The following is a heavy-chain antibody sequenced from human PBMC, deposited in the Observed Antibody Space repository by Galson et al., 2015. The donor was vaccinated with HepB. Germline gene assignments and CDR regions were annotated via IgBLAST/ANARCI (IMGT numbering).Heavy chain of an antibody. D-gene: IGHD3/OR15-3a*01. V-gene: IGHV3-30*18. J-gene: IGHJ4*02. CDR3: AKDPAVSYHDFWTENYFPGEFDY. CDR2: VSYDGSNK. CDR1: GFTFSSYG. Sequence: SLRLSCAASGFTFSSYGMHWVRQAPGKGLEWVAVVSYDGSNKYYADSVKGRFTISRDNSKNTLYLQMNSLRVEDTAVYHCAKDPAVSYHDFWTENYFPGEFDYWGRGTLVTVSS.